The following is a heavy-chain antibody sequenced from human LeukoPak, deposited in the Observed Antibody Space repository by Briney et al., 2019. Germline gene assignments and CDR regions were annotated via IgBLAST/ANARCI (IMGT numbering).Heavy chain of an antibody. V-gene: IGHV1-18*01. Sequence: ASVKVSCKASGYTFSSYGITWVRQAPGQGLEWMGWISAYNGNTHYAQKVQGRVTMTTDTSTSTAYMELRSMRSDDTAVYYCASGAYYSDFWGQGTLVTVSS. CDR1: GYTFSSYG. D-gene: IGHD3-10*01. CDR3: ASGAYYSDF. CDR2: ISAYNGNT. J-gene: IGHJ4*02.